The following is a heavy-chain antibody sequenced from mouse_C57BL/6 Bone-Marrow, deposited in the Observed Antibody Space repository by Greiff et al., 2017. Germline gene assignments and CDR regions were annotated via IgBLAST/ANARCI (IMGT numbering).Heavy chain of an antibody. V-gene: IGHV1-59*01. J-gene: IGHJ4*01. CDR1: GYTFTSYW. Sequence: VQLQQPGAELVRPGTSVKLSCKASGYTFTSYWMHWVKQRPGQGLEWIGVIDPSDSYTNYHQKFKGKATLTVDTSSSTAYMQLSSLTSEDSAVYYCARDGYSYYYYAMDYWGQGTSVTVSS. CDR3: ARDGYSYYYYAMDY. CDR2: IDPSDSYT. D-gene: IGHD2-3*01.